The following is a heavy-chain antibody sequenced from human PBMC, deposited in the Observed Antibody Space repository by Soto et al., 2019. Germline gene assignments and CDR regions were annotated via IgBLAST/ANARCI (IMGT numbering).Heavy chain of an antibody. V-gene: IGHV1-8*01. Sequence: QVQLVQSGAEVKKPGASVKVSCKASGDTFTSYEINWVRQATGQGLEWMGWMNPNSGNTGYAQKFQGRVTMTRNTSISTAYMELSSLRSEDTAVYYCARGGVFFFAAPTNTFDYWGQGTLVTVSS. CDR1: GDTFTSYE. D-gene: IGHD3-10*01. J-gene: IGHJ4*02. CDR2: MNPNSGNT. CDR3: ARGGVFFFAAPTNTFDY.